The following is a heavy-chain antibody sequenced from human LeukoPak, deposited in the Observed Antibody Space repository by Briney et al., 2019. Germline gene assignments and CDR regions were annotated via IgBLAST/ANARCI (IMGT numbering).Heavy chain of an antibody. CDR3: AREGSTASFPADY. J-gene: IGHJ4*02. V-gene: IGHV3-7*01. CDR2: IKQDGSEK. D-gene: IGHD2-2*01. CDR1: GFTFRNYW. Sequence: GGSLRLSCKVSGFTFRNYWMTWVRQVPGKGLEWLANIKQDGSEKNYANSEKGRFTISRDNANNSLFLHMNSLRAEDTAVYYCAREGSTASFPADYWGQGILVTVSS.